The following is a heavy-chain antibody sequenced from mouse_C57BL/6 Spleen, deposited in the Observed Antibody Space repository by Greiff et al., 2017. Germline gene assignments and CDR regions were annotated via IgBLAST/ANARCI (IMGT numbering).Heavy chain of an antibody. CDR2: IDPNSGGT. CDR3: ARRDDDYFFDY. V-gene: IGHV1-72*01. Sequence: QVQLKEPGAELVKPGASVKLSCKASGYTFTSYWMHWVKQRPGRGLEWIGGIDPNSGGTKYNEKFKGKATLTVDKPSLTAYMQLSSLTSEDAAVYYCARRDDDYFFDYWGQGTTLTVSS. CDR1: GYTFTSYW. J-gene: IGHJ2*01. D-gene: IGHD2-3*01.